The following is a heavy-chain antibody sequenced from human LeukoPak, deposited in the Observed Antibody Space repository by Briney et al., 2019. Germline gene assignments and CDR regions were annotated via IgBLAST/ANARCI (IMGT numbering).Heavy chain of an antibody. CDR3: ARGGGRRQGAAARWFDY. Sequence: PSQTLSLTCTVSGGSISSGGYYWSWIRQPPGKGLEWIGEINHSGSTNYNPSLKSRVTTSVDTSKNQFSLKLSSVAAADTAVYYCARGGGRRQGAAARWFDYWGQGTLVTVSS. V-gene: IGHV4-30-2*01. CDR1: GGSISSGGYY. CDR2: INHSGST. J-gene: IGHJ4*02. D-gene: IGHD6-6*01.